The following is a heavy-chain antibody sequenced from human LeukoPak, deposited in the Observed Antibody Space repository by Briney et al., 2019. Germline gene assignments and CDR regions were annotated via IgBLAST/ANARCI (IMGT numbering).Heavy chain of an antibody. CDR1: GFTFSSYA. CDR2: ISYDGSNK. V-gene: IGHV3-30-3*01. Sequence: GRSLRLSCAASGFTFSSYAMHWVRQAPGKGLEWVAVISYDGSNKYYADSVKGRFTISRDNSKNTLYLQMNSLRAEDTAVYYCARATYDYWGQGTLVTVSS. CDR3: ARATYDY. J-gene: IGHJ4*02.